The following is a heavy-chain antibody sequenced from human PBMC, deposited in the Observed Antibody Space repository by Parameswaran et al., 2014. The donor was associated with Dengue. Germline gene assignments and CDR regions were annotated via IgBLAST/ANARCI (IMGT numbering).Heavy chain of an antibody. J-gene: IGHJ3*02. CDR3: ASLPYVWGSTQAFDI. D-gene: IGHD3-16*01. CDR2: IYSGGST. Sequence: RWIRQPPGKGLEWVSVIYSGGSTYYADSVKGRFTISRDNSKNTLYLQMNSLRAEDTAVYYCASLPYVWGSTQAFDIRGQGTMVTVSS. V-gene: IGHV3-66*01.